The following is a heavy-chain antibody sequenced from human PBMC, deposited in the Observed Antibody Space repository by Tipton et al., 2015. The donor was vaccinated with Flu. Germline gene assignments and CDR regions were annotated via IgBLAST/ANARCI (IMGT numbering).Heavy chain of an antibody. CDR1: GFTFSSYW. V-gene: IGHV3-7*01. Sequence: GSLRLSCAASGFTFSSYWMSWVRQAPGKGLEWVANIKQDGSGKYYVDSVKGRFTISRDNAKNSLYLQMNSLRAEDTAVYYCARDRSSSWYGLDYWGQGTLVTVSS. D-gene: IGHD6-13*01. CDR2: IKQDGSGK. J-gene: IGHJ4*02. CDR3: ARDRSSSWYGLDY.